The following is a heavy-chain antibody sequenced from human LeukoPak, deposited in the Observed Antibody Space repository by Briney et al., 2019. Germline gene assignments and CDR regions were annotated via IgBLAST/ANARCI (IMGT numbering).Heavy chain of an antibody. CDR2: IIPIFGTA. V-gene: IGHV1-69*06. CDR1: GGTFSSYA. D-gene: IGHD6-13*01. J-gene: IGHJ4*02. CDR3: ARAPAAGTDHFDY. Sequence: SVKVSCKASGGTFSSYAISWVRQAPGQGLEWMGGIIPIFGTANYAQKFQGRFTITADKSTSTAYMELSSLRSEDTAVYYCARAPAAGTDHFDYWGQGTLVTVSS.